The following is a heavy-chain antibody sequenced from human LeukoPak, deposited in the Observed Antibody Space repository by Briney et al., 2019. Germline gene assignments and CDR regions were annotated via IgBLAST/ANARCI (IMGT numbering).Heavy chain of an antibody. D-gene: IGHD4-17*01. J-gene: IGHJ5*02. CDR3: ARSLGGTVTNS. V-gene: IGHV3-30*02. CDR1: GFIFSSYG. Sequence: PGGSLRLSCAASGFIFSSYGMHWVRQAPGKGLEWVAFIRYDGSKKYYADSVKGRFTISRDNSKNTLYLQMNSLRAEDTAVYYCARSLGGTVTNSWGQGTLVTVSS. CDR2: IRYDGSKK.